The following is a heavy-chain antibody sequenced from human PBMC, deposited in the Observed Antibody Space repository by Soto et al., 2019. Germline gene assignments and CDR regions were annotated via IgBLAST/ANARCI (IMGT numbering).Heavy chain of an antibody. V-gene: IGHV3-23*01. Sequence: GGSLRLSCVASGFNFKKFAMAWVRQAAGEGLEWVSGISCCGGSASYADSVKGRFSIARDDSKNTVSLQLNSLRVEDTAQYYCAKADGQQWLIPHLDNWGQGTLVTSPQ. D-gene: IGHD6-19*01. J-gene: IGHJ4*02. CDR3: AKADGQQWLIPHLDN. CDR2: ISCCGGSA. CDR1: GFNFKKFA.